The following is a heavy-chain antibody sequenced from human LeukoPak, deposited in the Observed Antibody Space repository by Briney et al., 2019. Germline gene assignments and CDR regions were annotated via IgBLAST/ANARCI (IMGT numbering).Heavy chain of an antibody. J-gene: IGHJ4*02. CDR3: ARPVRDGYNFYFDY. CDR1: GGSISSSSYY. D-gene: IGHD5-12*01. V-gene: IGHV4-39*01. CDR2: IYYSGST. Sequence: SETLSLTCTVSGGSISSSSYYWGWIRQPPGKGLEWIGSIYYSGSTYYNPSLKSRVTISVDTSKNQFSLKLNSVTAADTAVYYCARPVRDGYNFYFDYWGQGTLVTVSS.